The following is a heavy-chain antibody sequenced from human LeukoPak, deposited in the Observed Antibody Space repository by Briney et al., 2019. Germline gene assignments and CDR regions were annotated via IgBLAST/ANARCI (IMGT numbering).Heavy chain of an antibody. Sequence: SETLPLTCAVYGGSFSGYYWSWIRQPPGKGLEWIGEINHSGSTNYNPSLKSRVTISVDTSKNQFSLKLSSVTAADTAVYYCARGRQRKITIFGVVISNWFDPWGQGTLVTVSS. CDR3: ARGRQRKITIFGVVISNWFDP. V-gene: IGHV4-34*01. D-gene: IGHD3-3*01. J-gene: IGHJ5*02. CDR1: GGSFSGYY. CDR2: INHSGST.